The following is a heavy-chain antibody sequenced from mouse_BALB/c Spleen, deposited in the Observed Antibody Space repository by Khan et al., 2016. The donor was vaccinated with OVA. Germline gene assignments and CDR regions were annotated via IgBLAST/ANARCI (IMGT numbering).Heavy chain of an antibody. CDR2: ISSTGTYT. Sequence: EVELVESGGGLVKPGGSLKLSCEVSGFAFNSYDMSWVRQTPEKRLEWGATISSTGTYTYYPDSVKGRFTISRDTARNTLYLQMSSLRSEDTALYYCTRPSYYGNPWFTYWGQGTLVTVSA. CDR3: TRPSYYGNPWFTY. D-gene: IGHD2-10*01. V-gene: IGHV5-9*02. J-gene: IGHJ3*01. CDR1: GFAFNSYD.